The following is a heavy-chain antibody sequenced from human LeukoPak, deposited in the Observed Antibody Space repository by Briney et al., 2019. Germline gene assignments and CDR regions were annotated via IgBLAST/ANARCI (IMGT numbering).Heavy chain of an antibody. V-gene: IGHV3-7*01. CDR1: GFTFSSYS. J-gene: IGHJ5*02. Sequence: GGSLRLSCAASGFTFSSYSMNWVRQAPGKGLEWVANIKQDGSEKYYVDSVKGRFTISRDNAKNSLYLQMNSLRAEDTAVYYCAREKTRIVGANKGWFDPWGQGTLVTVSS. D-gene: IGHD1-26*01. CDR2: IKQDGSEK. CDR3: AREKTRIVGANKGWFDP.